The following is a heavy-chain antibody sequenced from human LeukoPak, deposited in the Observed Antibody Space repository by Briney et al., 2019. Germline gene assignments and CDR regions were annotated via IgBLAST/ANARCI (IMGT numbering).Heavy chain of an antibody. D-gene: IGHD2-15*01. CDR1: GYTFTGYY. CDR3: ARAYCSGGSCYNYYYGMDV. V-gene: IGHV1-3*01. Sequence: GASVKVSCKASGYTFTGYYMHWVRQAPGQRLEWMGWINAGNGNTKYSQKFQGRVTITRDTSASTAYMELSSLRSEDTAVYYCARAYCSGGSCYNYYYGMDVWGQGTTVTVSS. CDR2: INAGNGNT. J-gene: IGHJ6*02.